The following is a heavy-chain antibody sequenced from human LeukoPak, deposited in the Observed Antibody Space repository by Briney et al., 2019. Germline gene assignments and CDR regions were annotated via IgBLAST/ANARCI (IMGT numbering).Heavy chain of an antibody. V-gene: IGHV3-23*01. CDR2: ISGSGAST. CDR1: GFTFSTYA. J-gene: IGHJ6*03. Sequence: GGSLRLSCAASGFTFSTYAMSWVRQAPGKGLEWVSTISGSGASTYYADSVKGRFTISRDNFKNTMYLQMNSLRAEDTAVYYCARDLLGVPAAGGIYYYYYYMDVWGKGTTVTVSS. D-gene: IGHD2-2*01. CDR3: ARDLLGVPAAGGIYYYYYYMDV.